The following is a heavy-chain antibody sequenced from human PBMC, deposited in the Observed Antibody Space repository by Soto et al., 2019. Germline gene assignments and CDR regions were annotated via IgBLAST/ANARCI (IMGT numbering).Heavy chain of an antibody. D-gene: IGHD2-21*01. CDR2: INHSGST. CDR1: GGSFSGYY. CDR3: ARGPPHSH. V-gene: IGHV4-34*01. J-gene: IGHJ4*02. Sequence: PSETLSLTCAVYGGSFSGYYWSWIRQPPGKGLEWIGEINHSGSTYYNPSLKSRVTISVDRSKNQFSLKLSSVTAADTAVYYCARGPPHSHWGQGTLVTVSS.